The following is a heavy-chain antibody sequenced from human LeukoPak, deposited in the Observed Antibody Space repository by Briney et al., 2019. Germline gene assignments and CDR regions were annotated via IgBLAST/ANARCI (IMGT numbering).Heavy chain of an antibody. D-gene: IGHD2-2*01. CDR2: INPSGGST. CDR3: ARADYCSSTSCYSRWFDP. V-gene: IGHV1-46*01. Sequence: EASVKVSCKASGYTFTSYYMHWVRQAPGQGLEWMGIINPSGGSTSYAQKFQGRVTMIRDMSTSTVYMELSSLRSEDTAVYYCARADYCSSTSCYSRWFDPWGQGTLVTVSS. CDR1: GYTFTSYY. J-gene: IGHJ5*02.